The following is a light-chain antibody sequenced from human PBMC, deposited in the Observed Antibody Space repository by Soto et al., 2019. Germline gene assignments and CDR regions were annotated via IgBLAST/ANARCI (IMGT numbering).Light chain of an antibody. Sequence: VLTQTPGTLSWSPGESDTLPRRASQSVSSSHLAWYQPKPGQATRLLIYGASTRATGIPDSFTGSGSGTDFTLPLSRLEPEPFAVYYCQHYDSLSFGQGTRLDI. CDR2: GAS. V-gene: IGKV3-20*01. J-gene: IGKJ5*01. CDR3: QHYDSLS. CDR1: QSVSSSH.